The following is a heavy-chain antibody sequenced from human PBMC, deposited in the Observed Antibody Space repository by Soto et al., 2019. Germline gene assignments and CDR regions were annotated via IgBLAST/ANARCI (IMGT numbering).Heavy chain of an antibody. CDR2: INAGNGNT. CDR3: ARGQDHYDILTGYFSDAFDI. V-gene: IGHV1-3*01. J-gene: IGHJ3*02. Sequence: GASVKVSCKASGYTFTSYAMHWVRQAPGQRLEWMGWINAGNGNTKYSQKFQGRFTISRDNSKNTLYLQMNSLRAEDTAVYYCARGQDHYDILTGYFSDAFDIWGQGTMVTVSS. CDR1: GYTFTSYA. D-gene: IGHD3-9*01.